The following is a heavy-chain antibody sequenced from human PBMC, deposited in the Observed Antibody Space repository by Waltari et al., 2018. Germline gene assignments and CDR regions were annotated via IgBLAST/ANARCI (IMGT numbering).Heavy chain of an antibody. CDR3: ARGWLRWRPLDY. J-gene: IGHJ4*02. CDR2: INHIGST. Sequence: QVQLQQWGAGLLKPSETLSLTCAVYGGSFSGYYWSWIRQPPGKGLAWIGEINHIGSTNYNPSLKSRVTISVDTSKNQFSLKLSSVTAADTAVYYCARGWLRWRPLDYWGQGTLVTVSS. D-gene: IGHD3-9*01. V-gene: IGHV4-34*01. CDR1: GGSFSGYY.